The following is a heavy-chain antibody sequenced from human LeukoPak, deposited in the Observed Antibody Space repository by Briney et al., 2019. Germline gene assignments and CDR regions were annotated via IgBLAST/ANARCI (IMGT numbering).Heavy chain of an antibody. CDR1: GYTFTSYG. Sequence: ASVKVSCKASGYTFTSYGISWVQQAPGQGLEWMGWISTYNENTNYAQKFQGRLSMTTDTSTSTAYMELRSLRSDDTAVYYCARADRQQLVTYFDYWGQGTLVTVSS. J-gene: IGHJ4*02. V-gene: IGHV1-18*01. CDR3: ARADRQQLVTYFDY. CDR2: ISTYNENT. D-gene: IGHD6-13*01.